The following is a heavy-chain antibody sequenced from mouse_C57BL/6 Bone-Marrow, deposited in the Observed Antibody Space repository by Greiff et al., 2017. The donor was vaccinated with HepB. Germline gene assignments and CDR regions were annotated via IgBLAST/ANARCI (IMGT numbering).Heavy chain of an antibody. CDR2: INSNGGST. CDR3: ARDRDYGSTLFDY. D-gene: IGHD1-1*01. Sequence: EVKLMESGGGLVQPGGSLKLSCAASGFTFSSYGMSWVHQTPDKRLELVATINSNGGSTYYPDSVKGRFTISRDNAKNTLYLQMSSLKSEDTAMYYCARDRDYGSTLFDYWGQGTTLTVSS. V-gene: IGHV5-6-3*01. CDR1: GFTFSSYG. J-gene: IGHJ2*01.